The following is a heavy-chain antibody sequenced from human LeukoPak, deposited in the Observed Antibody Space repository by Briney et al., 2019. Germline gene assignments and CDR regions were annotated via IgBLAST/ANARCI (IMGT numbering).Heavy chain of an antibody. CDR1: GFTFSSYS. J-gene: IGHJ4*02. Sequence: GGSLRLSCAASGFTFSSYSMNWVRQAPGKGLEWVSYISSSSSTIYYADSVKGRFTISRDNAKNSLYLQMNSLRAEDTAVYYCARDGYSSSWYYFDYWGQGTLVTVSS. V-gene: IGHV3-48*04. CDR2: ISSSSSTI. D-gene: IGHD6-13*01. CDR3: ARDGYSSSWYYFDY.